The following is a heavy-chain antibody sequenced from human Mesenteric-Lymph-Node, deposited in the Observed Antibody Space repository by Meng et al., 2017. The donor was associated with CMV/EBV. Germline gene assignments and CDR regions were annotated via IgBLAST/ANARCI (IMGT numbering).Heavy chain of an antibody. CDR1: FTGDW. CDR2: INPSDGDT. Sequence: FTGDWIYWVRKAPGHGLEWMGRINPSDGDTICAQKFQDRVTMTRDTSISTAYMELSRLRSDDTAVYYCAGGGHYYDILTGYYSDFDYWGQGTLVTVSS. D-gene: IGHD3-9*01. J-gene: IGHJ4*02. CDR3: AGGGHYYDILTGYYSDFDY. V-gene: IGHV1-2*06.